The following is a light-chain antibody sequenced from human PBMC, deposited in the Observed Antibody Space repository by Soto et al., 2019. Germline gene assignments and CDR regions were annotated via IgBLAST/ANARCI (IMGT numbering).Light chain of an antibody. CDR2: GAS. Sequence: EIVMTQSPATLSVSPGERATLSCRASQSVSSNLAWYQQKPGQAPRLLIYGASTMATGIQARFSGSRSGTECTQTISSLQYEDFAFDYCQQYNNWPRTFGQGTKVEIK. CDR3: QQYNNWPRT. J-gene: IGKJ1*01. V-gene: IGKV3-15*01. CDR1: QSVSSN.